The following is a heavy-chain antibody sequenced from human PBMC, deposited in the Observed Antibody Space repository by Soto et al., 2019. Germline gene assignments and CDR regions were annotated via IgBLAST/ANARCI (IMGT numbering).Heavy chain of an antibody. Sequence: ASVKVSCKASGYTFTSYGISWVRQAPGQGLEWMGWISAYNGNTNYAQKLQGRVTMTTDTSTSTAYMELRSLRSDDTAVYYCAKGRSAWLRGAQHFDIWGQGTMVTVSS. J-gene: IGHJ3*02. V-gene: IGHV1-18*01. D-gene: IGHD6-19*01. CDR3: AKGRSAWLRGAQHFDI. CDR1: GYTFTSYG. CDR2: ISAYNGNT.